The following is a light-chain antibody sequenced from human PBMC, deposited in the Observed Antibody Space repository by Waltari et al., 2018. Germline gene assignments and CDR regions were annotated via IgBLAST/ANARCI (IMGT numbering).Light chain of an antibody. CDR3: QVWDSSSNAV. J-gene: IGLJ2*01. CDR2: RDN. Sequence: SFDLTQPLSVSVALGQKARLTCGGDNIGSRNVHWYQQKPGQAPILVIYRDNNRPSGIPERFSGSNSGNTATLSISRAQAGDEADYFCQVWDSSSNAVFGGGTKLTVL. CDR1: NIGSRN. V-gene: IGLV3-9*01.